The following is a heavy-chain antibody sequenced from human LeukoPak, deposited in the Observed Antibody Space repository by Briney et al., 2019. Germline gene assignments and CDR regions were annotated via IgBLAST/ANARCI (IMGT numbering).Heavy chain of an antibody. J-gene: IGHJ4*02. V-gene: IGHV4-4*07. CDR2: IYTTGNT. CDR3: ARDSYASGSFDL. D-gene: IGHD3-10*01. CDR1: GGSFSGYY. Sequence: SETLSLTCAVYGGSFSGYYWSWIRQPAGKGLEWIGRIYTTGNTNYNPSLKNRVTISEDTSQNQFSLSLRSVTVADTAVYYCARDSYASGSFDLWGPGIVVAVSS.